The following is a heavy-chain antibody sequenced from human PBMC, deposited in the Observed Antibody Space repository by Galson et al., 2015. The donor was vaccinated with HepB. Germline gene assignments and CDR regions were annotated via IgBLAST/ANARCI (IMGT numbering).Heavy chain of an antibody. J-gene: IGHJ4*02. V-gene: IGHV3-33*06. CDR2: IWYDGSNK. Sequence: SLRLSCATSGFPFSRNNMHWVRQAPGKGLEWAAVIWYDGSNKYYADSVKGRFTISRDNSKNTLYLQMNSLRVEDTAVYYCAKDSGGGRCAFDYWGQGTLVTVSS. D-gene: IGHD1-26*01. CDR3: AKDSGGGRCAFDY. CDR1: GFPFSRNN.